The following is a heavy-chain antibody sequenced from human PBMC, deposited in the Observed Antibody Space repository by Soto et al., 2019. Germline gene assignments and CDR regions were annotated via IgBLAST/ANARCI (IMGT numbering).Heavy chain of an antibody. CDR3: ARHYNGFDY. D-gene: IGHD1-1*01. CDR1: GYSFTTNG. Sequence: PGQSLKIWCKDSGYSFTTNGSAWVGQMPGKGLEWMGVIYSGDSDTRYSPSFQGQVTISVDKSINTAYLQWSSLKASDTAMYYCARHYNGFDYWGQGTLVTVSS. J-gene: IGHJ4*02. V-gene: IGHV5-51*01. CDR2: IYSGDSDT.